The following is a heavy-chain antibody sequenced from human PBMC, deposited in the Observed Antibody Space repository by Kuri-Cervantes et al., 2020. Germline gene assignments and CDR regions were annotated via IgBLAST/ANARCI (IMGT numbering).Heavy chain of an antibody. J-gene: IGHJ6*02. CDR3: ARDVSSWYGMDYYYGMDV. CDR2: ISGSGGST. D-gene: IGHD6-13*01. CDR1: GFTFSSYA. V-gene: IGHV3-23*01. Sequence: GESLKISCAASGFTFSSYAMSWVRQVPGKGLECVSTISGSGGSTFYADSVKGRFTISRDNSKNTLYLQMNSLRAEDTAVYYCARDVSSWYGMDYYYGMDVWGQGTTVTVSS.